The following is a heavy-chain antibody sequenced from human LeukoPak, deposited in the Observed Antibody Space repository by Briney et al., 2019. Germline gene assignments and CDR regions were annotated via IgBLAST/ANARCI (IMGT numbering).Heavy chain of an antibody. Sequence: GGSLRLSCAASGFTVSSNFMSWVRQAPGKGLEWVSVINSGGTTYYAVSVKGRFTISRDNSKNTLYLQMDSLRAEDTAVYYCARYAGSDWGQGTLVTVSS. CDR3: ARYAGSD. CDR2: INSGGTT. CDR1: GFTVSSNF. J-gene: IGHJ4*02. V-gene: IGHV3-66*01. D-gene: IGHD1-14*01.